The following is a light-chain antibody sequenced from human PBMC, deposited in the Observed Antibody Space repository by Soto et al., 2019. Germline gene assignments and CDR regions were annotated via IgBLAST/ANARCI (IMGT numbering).Light chain of an antibody. CDR3: LSYTSSTTLV. J-gene: IGLJ2*01. Sequence: QSVLTQPASVSGTPGQSITISCTGTSSDVGGYNYVSWFQHHPGKAPKLMIYEVSYRPSGVSTRFSGSKSGNTASLTISGLQTEDEADYYCLSYTSSTTLVFGGGTKVTVL. V-gene: IGLV2-14*01. CDR2: EVS. CDR1: SSDVGGYNY.